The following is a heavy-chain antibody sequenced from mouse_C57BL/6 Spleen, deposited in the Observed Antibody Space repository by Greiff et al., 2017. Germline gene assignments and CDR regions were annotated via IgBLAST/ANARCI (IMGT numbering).Heavy chain of an antibody. CDR2: INPNYGTT. J-gene: IGHJ3*01. CDR1: GYSFTDYN. V-gene: IGHV1-39*01. D-gene: IGHD1-1*01. CDR3: VSPSLYYGSSYGFAY. Sequence: EVQLQQSGPELVKPGASVKISCKASGYSFTDYNMNWVKQSNGKSLEWIGVINPNYGTTSYNQKFKGKATLTVDQSSSTAYMQLNSLTSEDSAVYCCVSPSLYYGSSYGFAYWGQGTLVTVSA.